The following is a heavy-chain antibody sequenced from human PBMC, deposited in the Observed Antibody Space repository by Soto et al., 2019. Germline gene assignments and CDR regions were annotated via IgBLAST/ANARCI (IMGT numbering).Heavy chain of an antibody. D-gene: IGHD6-19*01. V-gene: IGHV3-48*01. CDR3: ARVQQWLGDAFDI. J-gene: IGHJ3*02. CDR2: ISSSSSTI. CDR1: GFTFSSYS. Sequence: PGGSLRLSCAASGFTFSSYSMNWVRQAPGKGLEWVSYISSSSSTIYYADSVKGRFTISRDNAKNSLYLQMNSLRAEDTAVYYCARVQQWLGDAFDIWGQGTMVTVSS.